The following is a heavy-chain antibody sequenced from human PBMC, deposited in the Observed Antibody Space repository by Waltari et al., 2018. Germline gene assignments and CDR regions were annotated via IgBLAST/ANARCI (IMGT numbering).Heavy chain of an antibody. J-gene: IGHJ4*02. CDR2: IIPIFGTA. V-gene: IGHV1-69*01. CDR3: ARDQGSIVGATGGFVY. Sequence: QVQLVQSGAEVKKPGSSVKVSCKASGGTFSSYATRWVRRAPGPGLEWRGGIIPIFGTANYAQKFQGRVTITADESTSTAYMELSSLRSEDTAVYYCARDQGSIVGATGGFVYWGQGTLVTVSS. D-gene: IGHD1-26*01. CDR1: GGTFSSYA.